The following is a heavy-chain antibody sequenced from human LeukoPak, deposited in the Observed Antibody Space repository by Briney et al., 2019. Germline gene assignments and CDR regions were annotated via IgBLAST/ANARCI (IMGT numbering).Heavy chain of an antibody. CDR3: ARGQDWNSGSYYYFGY. CDR2: IYYSGST. Sequence: SETLSLTCTVSGGSISSHYWSWIRQPPGKGLEWIGYIYYSGSTNYNPSLKSRVTISVDTSKNQFSLKLSSVTAADTAVYYCARGQDWNSGSYYYFGYWGQGTLVTVSS. CDR1: GGSISSHY. D-gene: IGHD1-26*01. V-gene: IGHV4-59*11. J-gene: IGHJ4*02.